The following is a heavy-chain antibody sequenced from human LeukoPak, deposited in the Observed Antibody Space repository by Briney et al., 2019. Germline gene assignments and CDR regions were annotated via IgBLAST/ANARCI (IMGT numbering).Heavy chain of an antibody. V-gene: IGHV1-8*01. CDR2: MNPNSGNT. J-gene: IGHJ5*02. D-gene: IGHD1-26*01. Sequence: ASVKVTCKASGYTFTNYDINWVRHAPGQGLEWMGWMNPNSGNTVYAQTFQGRVTITRNTSISTAYMELSCLRSEHTALYYCARDIAGASKGGWFDTWGQGTPVTVSS. CDR1: GYTFTNYD. CDR3: ARDIAGASKGGWFDT.